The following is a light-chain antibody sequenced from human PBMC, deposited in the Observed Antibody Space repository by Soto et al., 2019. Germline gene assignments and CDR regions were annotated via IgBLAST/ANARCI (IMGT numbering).Light chain of an antibody. V-gene: IGKV1-9*01. CDR2: AAS. J-gene: IGKJ4*01. CDR3: QQLNSYPLT. Sequence: DMQGTQSPSFLSSSVGDRVSITCPPSQVISSTYLAWCQQTPGKAPKILIYAASTLQSGVPSRFSGRGSGTDFTLTISSLQPEDFATYYCQQLNSYPLTFGGGTKV. CDR1: QVISSTY.